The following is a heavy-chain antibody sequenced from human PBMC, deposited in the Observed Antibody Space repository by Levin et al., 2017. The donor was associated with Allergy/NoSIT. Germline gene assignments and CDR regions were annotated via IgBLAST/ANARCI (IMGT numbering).Heavy chain of an antibody. CDR2: IYPGDSDT. J-gene: IGHJ4*02. CDR3: ARQGWEHQVDY. Sequence: PLASVKVSCKGSGYSFTSYWIGWVRQMPGKGLEWMGIIYPGDSDTRYSPSFQGQVTISADKSISTAYLQWSSLKASDTAMYYCARQGWEHQVDYWGQGTLVTVSS. D-gene: IGHD1-26*01. CDR1: GYSFTSYW. V-gene: IGHV5-51*01.